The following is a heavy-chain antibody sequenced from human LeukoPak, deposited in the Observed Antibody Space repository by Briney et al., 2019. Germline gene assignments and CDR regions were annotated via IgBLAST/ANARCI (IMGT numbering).Heavy chain of an antibody. D-gene: IGHD5-12*01. Sequence: PSETLSLTCTVSGGSISSSSYYWGWIRQPPGKGLEWIGSIYYSGSTYYNPSLKSRVTISVDTSKNQFSLKLSSVTAADTAVYYCARDRVRGYSGYDFDSSGHILVESDYWGQGTLVTVSS. V-gene: IGHV4-39*07. CDR1: GGSISSSSYY. CDR3: ARDRVRGYSGYDFDSSGHILVESDY. CDR2: IYYSGST. J-gene: IGHJ4*02.